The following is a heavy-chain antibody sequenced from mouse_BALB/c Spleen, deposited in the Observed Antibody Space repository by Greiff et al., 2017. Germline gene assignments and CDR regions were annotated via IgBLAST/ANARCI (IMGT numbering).Heavy chain of an antibody. CDR1: GYTFSDYN. V-gene: IGHV1-18*01. CDR2: INPNNGGT. D-gene: IGHD3-1*01. CDR3: AREGLLRGDYFDY. J-gene: IGHJ2*01. Sequence: EVQLVESGPELVKPGASVKIPCKASGYTFSDYNMDWVKQSHGKSLEWIGDINPNNGGTIYNQNFKGKATLTVDKSSSTAYMELRSLTSEDTAVYYWAREGLLRGDYFDYWGQGTTLTVSS.